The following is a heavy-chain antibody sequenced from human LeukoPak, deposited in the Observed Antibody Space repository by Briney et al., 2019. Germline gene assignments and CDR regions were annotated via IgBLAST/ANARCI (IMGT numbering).Heavy chain of an antibody. J-gene: IGHJ5*02. Sequence: ASVKVSCKASVYTFTTYPMKWVRQAPGQGLEWMGWINTNTGNPTYAQGFTGRFVFSLDTSVSTAYLQISSLKADDTAVYYCARDPYTSSSWYRGRANNWFDPWGQGTLVTVSS. D-gene: IGHD6-13*01. CDR1: VYTFTTYP. CDR3: ARDPYTSSSWYRGRANNWFDP. CDR2: INTNTGNP. V-gene: IGHV7-4-1*02.